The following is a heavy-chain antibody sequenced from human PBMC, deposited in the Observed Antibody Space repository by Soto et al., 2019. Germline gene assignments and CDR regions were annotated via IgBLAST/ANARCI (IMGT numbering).Heavy chain of an antibody. Sequence: YYMVFAGPLTKQRIEWMGMINPSGGSTSYAQRFQGRVTMTRDTSTSTVYLDLSSLRSEDTAVYYCARAEDYYGSGTPEGAFDIWGQGTMVTVSS. CDR1: YY. J-gene: IGHJ3*02. CDR2: INPSGGST. CDR3: ARAEDYYGSGTPEGAFDI. V-gene: IGHV1-46*03. D-gene: IGHD3-10*01.